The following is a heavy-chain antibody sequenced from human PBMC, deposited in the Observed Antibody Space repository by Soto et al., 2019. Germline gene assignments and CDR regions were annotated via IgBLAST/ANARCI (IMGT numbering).Heavy chain of an antibody. V-gene: IGHV3-33*01. CDR2: IWYDGSNK. D-gene: IGHD6-13*01. CDR1: GFTFSSYG. Sequence: GGSLRLSCAASGFTFSSYGMHWVRQAPGKGLEWVAVIWYDGSNKYYADSVKGRFTISRDNSKNTLYLQMNSLRAEDTAVYYCARDEYSSSWYLFDYWGQGTLVTVSS. J-gene: IGHJ4*02. CDR3: ARDEYSSSWYLFDY.